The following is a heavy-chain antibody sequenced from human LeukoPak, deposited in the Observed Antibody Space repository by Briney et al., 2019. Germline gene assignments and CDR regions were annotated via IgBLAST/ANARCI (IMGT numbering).Heavy chain of an antibody. J-gene: IGHJ5*02. Sequence: SSETLSLTCTVSGGSISTYYWSWIRQPPGKGLEWIGYIYYSDSGSTNYKPSLKSRVTISVDTSKNQFSLKLSSVTAADTAVYYCARDTPDYSNPGWFDPWGQGTLVTVSS. D-gene: IGHD4-11*01. CDR2: IYYSDSGST. CDR1: GGSISTYY. CDR3: ARDTPDYSNPGWFDP. V-gene: IGHV4-59*12.